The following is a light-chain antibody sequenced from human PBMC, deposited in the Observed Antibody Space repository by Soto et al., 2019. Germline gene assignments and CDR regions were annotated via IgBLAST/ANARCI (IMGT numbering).Light chain of an antibody. CDR2: GAA. CDR1: QFVNW. V-gene: IGKV1-12*01. CDR3: QQAYSVPFT. J-gene: IGKJ2*01. Sequence: DIQMTQSPSSVPASVGDRVTITCRASQFVNWLAWYQQKPGKAPELLIYGAASLQSGVPSRFSGSGSGTEFTLTINSLQPEDFATYYCQQAYSVPFTFGQGTKLEI.